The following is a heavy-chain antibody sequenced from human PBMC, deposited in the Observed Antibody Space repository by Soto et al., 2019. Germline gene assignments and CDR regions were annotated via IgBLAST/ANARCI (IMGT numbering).Heavy chain of an antibody. CDR1: GITFSDYS. J-gene: IGHJ3*02. V-gene: IGHV3-23*01. CDR2: ISGGTGTT. CDR3: ATVLSAAFDI. Sequence: PGGSLRLSCAVSGITFSDYSINWVRQAPGKGLEWVSGISGGTGTTYYAESVKGRFTNSRDNSKNKVKLQMNSLRADDTALYYCATVLSAAFDIWGQGTMVTVSS.